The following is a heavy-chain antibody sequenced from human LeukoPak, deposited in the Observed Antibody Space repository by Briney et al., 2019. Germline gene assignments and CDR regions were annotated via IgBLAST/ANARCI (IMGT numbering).Heavy chain of an antibody. V-gene: IGHV3-20*04. J-gene: IGHJ4*02. Sequence: GGSLRLSCAASGFTFSVFEMNWVRQAPGKGLEWVSGINWNGGSTGYADPVKGRFTISRDNAKNSLYLQMNSLRAEDTALYYCARDLPQIEYWGQGTLVTVSS. D-gene: IGHD3-22*01. CDR2: INWNGGST. CDR3: ARDLPQIEY. CDR1: GFTFSVFE.